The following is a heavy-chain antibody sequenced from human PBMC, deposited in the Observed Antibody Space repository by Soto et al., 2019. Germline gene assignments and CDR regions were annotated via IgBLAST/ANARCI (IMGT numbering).Heavy chain of an antibody. V-gene: IGHV1-18*01. CDR3: ARVPIVVVVAATVHQWFDP. CDR1: GYTFTSYC. J-gene: IGHJ5*02. D-gene: IGHD2-15*01. CDR2: ISAYNGNT. Sequence: ASVKVSCKASGYTFTSYCISWVRQAPGQGLEWMGWISAYNGNTNYAQKLQGRVTMTTDTSTSTAYMELRSLRSDDTAVYYCARVPIVVVVAATVHQWFDPWGQGTLVTVSS.